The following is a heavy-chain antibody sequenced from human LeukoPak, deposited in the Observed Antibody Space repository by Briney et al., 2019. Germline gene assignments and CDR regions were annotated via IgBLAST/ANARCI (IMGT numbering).Heavy chain of an antibody. CDR2: ISWNSGSI. J-gene: IGHJ5*02. CDR3: AKDSSSGWYRWFDP. D-gene: IGHD6-19*01. V-gene: IGHV3-9*01. CDR1: GFTFDDYT. Sequence: GGSLRLSCAASGFTFDDYTMHWVRQAPGKGLEWVSGISWNSGSIGYADSVKGRFTISRDNAKNSLYLQMNILRAEDTALYYCAKDSSSGWYRWFDPWGQGTLVTVSS.